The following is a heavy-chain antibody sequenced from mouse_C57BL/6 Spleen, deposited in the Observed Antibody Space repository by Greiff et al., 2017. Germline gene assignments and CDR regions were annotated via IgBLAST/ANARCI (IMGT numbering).Heavy chain of an antibody. D-gene: IGHD5-5*01. Sequence: EVKLVEPGGGLVKPGGSLKLSCAASGFTFSSYAMPWVRQTPDKRLEWVATISDGGSYTYYPDNVKGRFTISRDNAKNNLYLQMSHLKSEDTAMYYCARAAGYYLYYFDYWGQGTTLTVSS. V-gene: IGHV5-4*03. CDR2: ISDGGSYT. CDR3: ARAAGYYLYYFDY. J-gene: IGHJ2*01. CDR1: GFTFSSYA.